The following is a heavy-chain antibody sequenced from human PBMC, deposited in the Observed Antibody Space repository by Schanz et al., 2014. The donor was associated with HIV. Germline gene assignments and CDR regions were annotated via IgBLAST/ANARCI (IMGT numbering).Heavy chain of an antibody. CDR2: MSGSGGST. CDR3: ARGEAITSYYHYYGMDV. CDR1: GFTFSSYG. Sequence: QVRLVESGGGVVQPGRSLRLSCAASGFTFSSYGMHWVRQAPGKGLEWASAMSGSGGSTYYADSVKGRFTISRDNSKNTLYLQMNSLRAEDTAVYYCARGEAITSYYHYYGMDVWGQGTTVTVSS. J-gene: IGHJ6*02. D-gene: IGHD1-20*01. V-gene: IGHV3-NL1*01.